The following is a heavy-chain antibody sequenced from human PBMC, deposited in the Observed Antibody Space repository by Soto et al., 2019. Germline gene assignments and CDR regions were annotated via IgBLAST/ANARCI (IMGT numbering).Heavy chain of an antibody. D-gene: IGHD5-18*01. V-gene: IGHV1-69*06. CDR1: GGTFSSYA. Sequence: ASVNVSCKASGGTFSSYAISWVRQAPGQGLEWMGGIIPIFGTANYAQKFQGRVTITADKSTSTAYMELSSLRSEDTAVYYCAREGVPSAMVSSYGMDVWGQGTTVTVSS. J-gene: IGHJ6*02. CDR3: AREGVPSAMVSSYGMDV. CDR2: IIPIFGTA.